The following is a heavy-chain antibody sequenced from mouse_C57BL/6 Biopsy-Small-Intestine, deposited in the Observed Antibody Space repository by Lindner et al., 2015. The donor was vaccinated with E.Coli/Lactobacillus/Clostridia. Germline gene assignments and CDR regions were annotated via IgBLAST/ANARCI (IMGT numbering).Heavy chain of an antibody. J-gene: IGHJ2*01. Sequence: VQLQESGPGLVAPSQSLSITCTVSGFSLTSYAISWVRQPPGKGLEWLGVIWTGGDTNYNSALKSRLSISKDNSKSQVFLKMNSLQTDDTARYYCARSSSNYFDYWGQGTTLTVSS. CDR3: ARSSSNYFDY. V-gene: IGHV2-9-1*01. CDR1: GFSLTSYA. CDR2: IWTGGDT. D-gene: IGHD1-1*01.